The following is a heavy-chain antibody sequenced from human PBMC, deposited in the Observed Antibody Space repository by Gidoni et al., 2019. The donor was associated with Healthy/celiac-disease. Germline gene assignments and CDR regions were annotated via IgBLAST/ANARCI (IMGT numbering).Heavy chain of an antibody. CDR3: AKEGYCSGGSCFLSYYGMDV. D-gene: IGHD2-15*01. V-gene: IGHV3-9*01. CDR1: GFTFDDYA. J-gene: IGHJ6*02. CDR2: ISWNSGSI. Sequence: EVQLVESGGGLVQPGRSLRLSCAASGFTFDDYAMHWVRQAPGKGLEWVSGISWNSGSIGYADSVKGRFTISRDNAKNSLYLQMNSLRAEDTALYYCAKEGYCSGGSCFLSYYGMDVWGQGTTDTVSS.